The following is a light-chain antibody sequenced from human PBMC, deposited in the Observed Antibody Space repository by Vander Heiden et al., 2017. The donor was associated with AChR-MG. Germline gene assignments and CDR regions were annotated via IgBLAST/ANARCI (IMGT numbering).Light chain of an antibody. J-gene: IGLJ1*01. V-gene: IGLV2-14*03. Sequence: QSALPQPASVSGSPGQSITISCTGTSSDIGRYNYVSWYQQHPGKVPKLLIYDVRNRPSGVSTRFSGSKSGNTASLTISGLQAEDEADYYCTSFTTINTYVFGTGTEVTVL. CDR3: TSFTTINTYV. CDR2: DVR. CDR1: SSDIGRYNY.